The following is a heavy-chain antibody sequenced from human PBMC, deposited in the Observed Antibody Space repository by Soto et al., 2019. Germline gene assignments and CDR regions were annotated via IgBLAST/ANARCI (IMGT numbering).Heavy chain of an antibody. CDR1: GFTFSSYG. V-gene: IGHV3-30*18. CDR2: ISYDGSNK. J-gene: IGHJ5*02. Sequence: QVQLVESGGGVVQPGRSLRLSCAASGFTFSSYGMHWVRQAPGKGLEWVAVISYDGSNKYYADSVKGRFTISRDNSKNTLYLQMNSLRAEDTAVYYCANGGPPRYNWKTHVDNWFDPWGQGTLVTVSS. D-gene: IGHD1-20*01. CDR3: ANGGPPRYNWKTHVDNWFDP.